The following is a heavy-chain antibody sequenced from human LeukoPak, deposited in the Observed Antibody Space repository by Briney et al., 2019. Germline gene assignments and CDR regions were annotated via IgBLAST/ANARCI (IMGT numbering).Heavy chain of an antibody. Sequence: LPGGSLRLSCAASGFTFSSHAMSWVRQAPGKGLEWVSTVSGSGDSTYYADSVKGRFTLSRDNSKNTLSLQMNSLRAEDTALYYCAKSYNYGSGSYYNHFDSWGQGTLVTVPS. V-gene: IGHV3-23*01. J-gene: IGHJ4*02. CDR1: GFTFSSHA. D-gene: IGHD3-10*01. CDR3: AKSYNYGSGSYYNHFDS. CDR2: VSGSGDST.